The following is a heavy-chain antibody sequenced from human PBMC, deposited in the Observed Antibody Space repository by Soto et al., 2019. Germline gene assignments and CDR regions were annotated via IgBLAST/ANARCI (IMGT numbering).Heavy chain of an antibody. V-gene: IGHV3-64*02. Sequence: GGSLRLSFAASGFTFSSYAMHWVSQDPGKGLEYVSAISSNGGSTYYADSVKGRFTISRDNSKNTLYLRMGSLRAEDMAVYYCARSGSYDAFDIWGQGTMATV. J-gene: IGHJ3*02. D-gene: IGHD1-26*01. CDR1: GFTFSSYA. CDR3: ARSGSYDAFDI. CDR2: ISSNGGST.